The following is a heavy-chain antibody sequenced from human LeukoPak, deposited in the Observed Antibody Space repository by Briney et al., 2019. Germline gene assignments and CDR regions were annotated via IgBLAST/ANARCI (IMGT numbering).Heavy chain of an antibody. V-gene: IGHV3-30*04. CDR2: ISYDGSNK. Sequence: GGSLILSCAASGFTFSSYAMHWVRQAPGKGLEWVAVISYDGSNKYYADSVKGRFTISRDNSKNTLYLQMNSLRAEDTAVYCCARVRYSSSSHYFDYWGQGTLVTVSS. J-gene: IGHJ4*02. CDR1: GFTFSSYA. CDR3: ARVRYSSSSHYFDY. D-gene: IGHD6-6*01.